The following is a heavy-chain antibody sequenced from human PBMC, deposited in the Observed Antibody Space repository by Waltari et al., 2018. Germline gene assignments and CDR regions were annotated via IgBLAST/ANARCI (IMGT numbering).Heavy chain of an antibody. CDR2: INPSGGST. D-gene: IGHD3-22*01. V-gene: IGHV1-46*01. Sequence: QVQLVQSGAEVKKPGASVKVSCKASGYTFTSYYMHWVRQAPGQGLEWMGIINPSGGSTSYAQKFQGRVTMTRDTSTSTVYMELSSLRSEDTAVYYCARARAPGSSGSNYWYFDLWGRGTLVTVSS. J-gene: IGHJ2*01. CDR1: GYTFTSYY. CDR3: ARARAPGSSGSNYWYFDL.